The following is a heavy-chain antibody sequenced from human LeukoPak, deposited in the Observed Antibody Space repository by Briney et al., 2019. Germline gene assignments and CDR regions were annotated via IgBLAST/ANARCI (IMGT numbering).Heavy chain of an antibody. CDR2: IRYDGSNK. J-gene: IGHJ4*02. CDR3: ARGRRNTMVRGVIIAHDY. Sequence: GSLRLSCAASGFTFSSYGMHWVRQAPGKGLEWVAFIRYDGSNKYYADSVKGRFTISRDNAKSSLYLQMNSLRAEDTAVYYCARGRRNTMVRGVIIAHDYWGQGTLVTVSS. V-gene: IGHV3-30*02. D-gene: IGHD3-10*01. CDR1: GFTFSSYG.